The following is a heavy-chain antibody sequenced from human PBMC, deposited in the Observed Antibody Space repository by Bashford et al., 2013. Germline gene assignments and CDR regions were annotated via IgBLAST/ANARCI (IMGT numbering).Heavy chain of an antibody. D-gene: IGHD1-26*01. CDR1: GYTFNNYY. V-gene: IGHV1-46*02. CDR2: VNPSGGGT. J-gene: IGHJ3*01. CDR3: AREGTTGSQRRLHAFDF. Sequence: ASVKGSPARASGYTFNNYYIHWVRQAPGQGLEWMGIVNPSGGGTYYPQRFQDRVTMTSDTSTSTVYMELSSLRSDDTAVYYCAREGTTGSQRRLHAFDFWGQRDNGSPSPQ.